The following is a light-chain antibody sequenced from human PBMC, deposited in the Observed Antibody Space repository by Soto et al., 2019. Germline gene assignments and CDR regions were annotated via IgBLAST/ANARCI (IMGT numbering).Light chain of an antibody. Sequence: QSALTQPRSVSGSPGHSVTISCFGTSSDIGSYNAVSWYQQHPGKDPKLIIFDVFERPSGVPDRFSGSKSGNSASLTISGLQAEDESDYSCSSFALSYRVIFGGGTKVTVL. CDR3: SSFALSYRVI. CDR1: SSDIGSYNA. CDR2: DVF. J-gene: IGLJ2*01. V-gene: IGLV2-11*01.